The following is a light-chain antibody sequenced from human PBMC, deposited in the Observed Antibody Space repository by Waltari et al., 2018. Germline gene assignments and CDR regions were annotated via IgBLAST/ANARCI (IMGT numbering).Light chain of an antibody. V-gene: IGKV1-5*01. Sequence: DILMTQSPSTLSASVGDRVTITCRAIQGISSYLAWYQQKPGKRPRLLIYDASSLQSGVPSRFSGSGSGTEFILTISSLQPDDSATYYCQQTSSRRTFGQGTKVEIK. CDR2: DAS. CDR1: QGISSY. CDR3: QQTSSRRT. J-gene: IGKJ1*01.